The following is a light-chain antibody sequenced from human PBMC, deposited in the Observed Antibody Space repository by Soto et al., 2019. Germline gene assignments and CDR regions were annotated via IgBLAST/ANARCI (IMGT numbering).Light chain of an antibody. CDR3: QQYNSYSWK. Sequence: QLTQSPSSLSASVGDRVTITCRASQGISSYLAWYQQKPGKAPKLLIYKASTLKSGVPSRFSGSGSGTEFTLTISSLQPDDFATYYCQQYNSYSWKFGQGTKVDIK. CDR2: KAS. V-gene: IGKV1-9*01. CDR1: QGISSY. J-gene: IGKJ1*01.